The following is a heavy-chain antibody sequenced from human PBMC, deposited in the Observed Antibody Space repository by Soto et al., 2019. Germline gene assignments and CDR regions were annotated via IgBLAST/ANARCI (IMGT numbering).Heavy chain of an antibody. CDR1: GFTFSSYA. V-gene: IGHV3-23*01. CDR2: ISGSGGST. J-gene: IGHJ4*02. CDR3: ANTVAPLLGY. D-gene: IGHD6-19*01. Sequence: PGGSLRLSCAASGFTFSSYAMSWVRQAPGKGLEWVSAISGSGGSTYYADSVKGRLTISRDNSKNTLYLQMNSLGAEDTAVCYCANTVAPLLGYWGQGTLVTVSS.